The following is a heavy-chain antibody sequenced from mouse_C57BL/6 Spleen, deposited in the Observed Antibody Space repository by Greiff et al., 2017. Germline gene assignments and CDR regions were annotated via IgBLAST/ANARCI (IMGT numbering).Heavy chain of an antibody. J-gene: IGHJ3*01. D-gene: IGHD1-1*01. CDR3: AREAYYYGSSYGFAY. Sequence: VQLQESGAELVKPGASVKISCKASGYAFSSYWMNWVKQRPGKGLEWIGRIYPGDGDTNYNGKFKGKDTLTADKSSSTAYMQLSSLTSEDSAVYFCAREAYYYGSSYGFAYWGQGTLVTVSA. CDR1: GYAFSSYW. V-gene: IGHV1-80*01. CDR2: IYPGDGDT.